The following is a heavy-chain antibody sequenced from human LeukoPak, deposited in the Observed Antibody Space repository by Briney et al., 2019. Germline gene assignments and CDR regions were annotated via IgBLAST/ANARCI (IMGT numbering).Heavy chain of an antibody. Sequence: GASVKVSCKASGYTFTSYYMHWVRQAPGQGLEWMGIINPSGGSTSYAQKFQGRVTMTRDTSTSTVYMELSSLRSEDTAVYYCAPHPTSSSWVPPGRLYFCYWGQGTLVTVSS. J-gene: IGHJ4*02. CDR2: INPSGGST. CDR3: APHPTSSSWVPPGRLYFCY. V-gene: IGHV1-46*01. D-gene: IGHD6-13*01. CDR1: GYTFTSYY.